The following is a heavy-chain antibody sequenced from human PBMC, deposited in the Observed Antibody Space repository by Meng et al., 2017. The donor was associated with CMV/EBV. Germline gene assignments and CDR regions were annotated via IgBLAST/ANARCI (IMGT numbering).Heavy chain of an antibody. V-gene: IGHV3-66*01. CDR1: GFTVSSNY. CDR2: IYSGGST. Sequence: EVWLVVAGGGLVQHGGPLGLVWAAYGFTVSSNYMSWLRQAPGKGLEWVSVIYSGGSTYYADSVKGRSTISRDNSKNTLYLQMNSLRAEDTAVYYCARIGSGSYSWDYWGQGTLVTVSS. D-gene: IGHD1-26*01. J-gene: IGHJ4*02. CDR3: ARIGSGSYSWDY.